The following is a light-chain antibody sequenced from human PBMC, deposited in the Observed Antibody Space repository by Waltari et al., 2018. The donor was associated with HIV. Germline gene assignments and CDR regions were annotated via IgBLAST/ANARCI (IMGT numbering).Light chain of an antibody. CDR3: CSYADKYTWV. J-gene: IGLJ3*02. CDR1: TSDVGGYNY. CDR2: EVN. Sequence: QSALTQPRSMSGSPGQSVTISCTGTTSDVGGYNYVSWYQKHPAKAPKLMIFEVNKGPSGVPDRFSGSKSGNTASLTISGLQAEDEADYYCCSYADKYTWVFGGGTKLTVL. V-gene: IGLV2-11*01.